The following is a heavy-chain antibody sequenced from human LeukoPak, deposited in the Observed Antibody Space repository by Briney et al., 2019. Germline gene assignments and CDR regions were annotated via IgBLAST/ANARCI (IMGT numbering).Heavy chain of an antibody. V-gene: IGHV3-23*01. CDR2: LSGSGGST. Sequence: GGSLRLSCAASGFTFSSYEMNWVRQAPGKGLEWVSALSGSGGSTYYADSVKGRFTISRDNSKNTLDLQMNSLRADDTAVYYCAKDRSYGMDVWGQGTTVTVSS. CDR3: AKDRSYGMDV. CDR1: GFTFSSYE. J-gene: IGHJ6*02.